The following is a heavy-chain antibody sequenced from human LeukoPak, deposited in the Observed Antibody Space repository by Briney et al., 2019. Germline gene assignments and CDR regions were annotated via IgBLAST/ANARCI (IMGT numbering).Heavy chain of an antibody. D-gene: IGHD3/OR15-3a*01. V-gene: IGHV4-59*01. CDR2: IYYSGST. CDR1: AGSISSYY. J-gene: IGHJ4*02. CDR3: ARGRPDFWTNFYTYFLDS. Sequence: SETLSLACTVSAGSISSYYWTWIRQPPGKGLEWIGYIYYSGSTNYNPSLKSRVAISLDTSKNQFSLRLSSVTAADTAIYYCARGRPDFWTNFYTYFLDSWGQGTLVTVSS.